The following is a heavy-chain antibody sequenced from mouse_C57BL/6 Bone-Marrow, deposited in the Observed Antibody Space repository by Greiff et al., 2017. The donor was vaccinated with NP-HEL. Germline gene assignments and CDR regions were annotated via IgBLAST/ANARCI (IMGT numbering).Heavy chain of an antibody. CDR3: ARYYYGSSSFDY. Sequence: QVQLQQPGAELVKPGASVKLSCKASGYTFTSYLMHWVKQRPGRGLEWIGRIDPNSGGTKYNEKFKSKATLTVDKPSSTAYMQLNSLTSEDSAVSYCARYYYGSSSFDYWGPGTTLTVSS. J-gene: IGHJ2*01. V-gene: IGHV1-72*01. CDR1: GYTFTSYL. D-gene: IGHD1-1*01. CDR2: IDPNSGGT.